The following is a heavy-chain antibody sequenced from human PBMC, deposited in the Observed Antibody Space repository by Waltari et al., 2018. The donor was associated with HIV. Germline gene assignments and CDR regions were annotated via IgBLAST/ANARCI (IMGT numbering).Heavy chain of an antibody. D-gene: IGHD1-26*01. CDR2: VYYRGGT. V-gene: IGHV4-31*03. CDR1: GGSINSGAYY. CDR3: ARVGYYYFDL. J-gene: IGHJ2*01. Sequence: QVQLEESGPGLVKPSQTLSLTCTVPGGSINSGAYYWAWIRQHPEKGLEWIGCVYYRGGTFSNPSFKSRATISGDTSQNQFSLKLTSMTAADTAVYYCARVGYYYFDLWGRGTLVTVSS.